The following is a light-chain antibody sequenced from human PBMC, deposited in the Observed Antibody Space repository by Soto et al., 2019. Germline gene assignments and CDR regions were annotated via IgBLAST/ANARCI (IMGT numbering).Light chain of an antibody. CDR3: QQRSNWPPYT. CDR2: DAS. J-gene: IGKJ2*01. Sequence: EIVLTQSPATLSLSPGERATLSCRASQSVISYLAWYQQKPGQAPRLLIYDASNRATGIPAKFSGSGSGTDFTLTISSLEPEDFAVYYCQQRSNWPPYTFGQGTKLEIK. V-gene: IGKV3-11*01. CDR1: QSVISY.